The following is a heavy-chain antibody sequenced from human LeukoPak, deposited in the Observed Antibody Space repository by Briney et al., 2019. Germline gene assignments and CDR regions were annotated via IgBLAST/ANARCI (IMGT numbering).Heavy chain of an antibody. Sequence: GGSLRLSCLTSGFTLSTNAMSWVRQAPGKGLEWISGISGSGASTYYADSVKGRFTISRDNSKNTLYLQMNSLRAEDTALYYCAKGDCVSTSCPFDYWGQGSLVTVSS. CDR1: GFTLSTNA. D-gene: IGHD2-2*01. CDR2: ISGSGAST. CDR3: AKGDCVSTSCPFDY. J-gene: IGHJ4*02. V-gene: IGHV3-23*01.